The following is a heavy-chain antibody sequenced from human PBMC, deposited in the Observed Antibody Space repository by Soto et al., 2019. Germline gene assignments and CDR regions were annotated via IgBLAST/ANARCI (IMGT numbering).Heavy chain of an antibody. V-gene: IGHV3-21*01. CDR3: ARLPDSTTYSYGGLDY. J-gene: IGHJ4*02. CDR2: IIVSGTYV. CDR1: GFTFSSYT. Sequence: EVQLVESGGGLVKPGGSLRLSCTASGFTFSSYTMNWVRQAPGKGLEWVSSIIVSGTYVYYADSLKGRFTICRDDARNSPYLQTNSLIAKDPAVSYWARLPDSTTYSYGGLDYLGQGTMVTVP. D-gene: IGHD3-22*01.